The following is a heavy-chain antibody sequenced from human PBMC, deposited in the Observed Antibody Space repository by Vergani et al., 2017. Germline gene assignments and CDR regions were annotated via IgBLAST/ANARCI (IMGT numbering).Heavy chain of an antibody. CDR3: AGGWYCSGGSCYSYEFDY. CDR1: GFTFSSYA. Sequence: VQLVESGGGLVKPGGSLRLSCAASGFTFSSYAMHWVRQAPGKGLEWVAVISYDGSNKYYAASVKGRFTISRDNSKNTLYLQMNSLRAEDTAVYYCAGGWYCSGGSCYSYEFDYWGQGTLVTVSS. V-gene: IGHV3-30*01. CDR2: ISYDGSNK. D-gene: IGHD2-15*01. J-gene: IGHJ4*02.